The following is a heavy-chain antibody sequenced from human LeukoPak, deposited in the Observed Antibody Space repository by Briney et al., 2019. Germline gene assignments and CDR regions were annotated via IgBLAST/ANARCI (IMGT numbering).Heavy chain of an antibody. CDR2: INPSGGST. Sequence: ASVKVSCKASGYTFTSYYIHWVRQAPGQGLEWMGIINPSGGSTSYAQKFQGRVTMTRDTSTSTVYMELSSLRSEDTAVYYCASSGFWSGYYFYWGQGTLVTVSS. CDR1: GYTFTSYY. CDR3: ASSGFWSGYYFY. D-gene: IGHD3-3*01. J-gene: IGHJ4*02. V-gene: IGHV1-46*01.